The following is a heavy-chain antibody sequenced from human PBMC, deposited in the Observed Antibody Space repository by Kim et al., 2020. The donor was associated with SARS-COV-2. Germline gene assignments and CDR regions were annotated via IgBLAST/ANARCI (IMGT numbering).Heavy chain of an antibody. CDR1: GYTLTELS. CDR2: FDPEDGET. CDR3: ATDRKPRGLGPHRSGWYGPYAFDI. J-gene: IGHJ3*02. D-gene: IGHD6-19*01. V-gene: IGHV1-24*01. Sequence: ASVKVSCKVSGYTLTELSMHWVRQAPGKGLEWMGGFDPEDGETIYAQKFQGRVTMTEDTSTDTAYMELSSLRSEDTAVYYCATDRKPRGLGPHRSGWYGPYAFDIWGQGTMVTVSS.